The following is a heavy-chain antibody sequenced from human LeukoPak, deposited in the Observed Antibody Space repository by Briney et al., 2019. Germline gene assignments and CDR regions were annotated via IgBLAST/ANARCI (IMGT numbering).Heavy chain of an antibody. D-gene: IGHD2/OR15-2a*01. CDR1: GGPFSGYY. V-gene: IGHV4-34*01. J-gene: IGHJ6*03. Sequence: SETLSLACAVYGGPFSGYYWSWIRQPPRKGREWIGEINHSVSTNYNPSPKSRATISLDTSKNQFSLKLTSVTAADKAVSYCARLTPTTLSLYYYYMDVWGKGTPVTVSS. CDR3: ARLTPTTLSLYYYYMDV. CDR2: INHSVST.